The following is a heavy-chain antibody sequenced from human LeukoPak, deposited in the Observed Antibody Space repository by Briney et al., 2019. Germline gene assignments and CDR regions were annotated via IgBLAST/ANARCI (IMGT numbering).Heavy chain of an antibody. V-gene: IGHV3-23*01. Sequence: GGSLRLSCAASGFTFSSYAMSWVRQAPGKGLEWVSAISGSGGSTYYADSVKGRFTISRDNSKNTLYLQMNSLRAEDTAAYYCAKGSVLLWFGESPNPWGQGTLVTVSS. D-gene: IGHD3-10*01. CDR1: GFTFSSYA. J-gene: IGHJ5*02. CDR3: AKGSVLLWFGESPNP. CDR2: ISGSGGST.